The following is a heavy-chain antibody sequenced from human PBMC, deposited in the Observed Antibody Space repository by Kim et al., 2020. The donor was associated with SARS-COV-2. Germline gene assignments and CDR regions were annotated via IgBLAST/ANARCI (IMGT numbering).Heavy chain of an antibody. V-gene: IGHV3-23*01. J-gene: IGHJ4*02. CDR2: ISGSGGST. CDR1: GFTFSSYA. CDR3: AKAMYYGIDWLSYFDY. D-gene: IGHD3-9*01. Sequence: GGSLRLSCAASGFTFSSYAMSCVRQAPGKVLAWVSAISGSGGSTYYADSVKGRFTISRDNSKNTLSLQMTSLRAEDTAVYYCAKAMYYGIDWLSYFDYWGQGTLVTVSS.